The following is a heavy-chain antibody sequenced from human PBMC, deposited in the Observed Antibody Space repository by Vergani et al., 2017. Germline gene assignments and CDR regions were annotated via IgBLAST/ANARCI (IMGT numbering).Heavy chain of an antibody. V-gene: IGHV1-2*02. D-gene: IGHD2-21*01. Sequence: QVQLVQSGAEVKKPGASVKVSCKASGYTFTGYYMHWVRQAPGQGLEWMGWINPNSGGTNYAQKFQGRVTMTRDTSISTAYMELSRLRSDDTAVYYCAREPEPYCGGDCYETGVDGVVWGQGTLVTVSS. CDR2: INPNSGGT. CDR3: AREPEPYCGGDCYETGVDGVV. CDR1: GYTFTGYY. J-gene: IGHJ4*02.